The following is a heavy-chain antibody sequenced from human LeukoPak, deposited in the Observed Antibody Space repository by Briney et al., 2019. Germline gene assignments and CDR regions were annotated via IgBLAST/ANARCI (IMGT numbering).Heavy chain of an antibody. CDR2: IKQDGSEK. J-gene: IGHJ6*02. CDR3: ARASYSSGWYRPDYYYYGMDV. CDR1: GFTFSSYW. V-gene: IGHV3-7*01. D-gene: IGHD6-19*01. Sequence: GGSLRLSCAASGFTFSSYWMSWVRQAPGKGLEWVANIKQDGSEKYYVDSVKGQFTISRDNAKNSLYLQMNSLRAEDTAVYYCARASYSSGWYRPDYYYYGMDVWGQGTTVTVSS.